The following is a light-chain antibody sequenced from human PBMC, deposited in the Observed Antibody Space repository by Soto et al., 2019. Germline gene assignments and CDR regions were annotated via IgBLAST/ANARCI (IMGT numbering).Light chain of an antibody. CDR1: SSNIGTNY. CDR2: STD. V-gene: IGLV1-47*01. J-gene: IGLJ2*01. Sequence: QSVLTQSPSASGTPGQRVTVSCSGSSSNIGTNYVYWYQQLPGTAPKVLIYSTDKRPSGVPDRFSGSKSATSASLAISGLRSEDEADYYCAAWDDSLSGPVFGGGTKLTVL. CDR3: AAWDDSLSGPV.